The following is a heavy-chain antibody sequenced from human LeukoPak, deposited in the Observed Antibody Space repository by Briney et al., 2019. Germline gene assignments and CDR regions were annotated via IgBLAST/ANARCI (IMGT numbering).Heavy chain of an antibody. CDR2: IIPIFGTA. CDR3: ARSNYDFWSGDDRYFDY. Sequence: GASVKVSCKASGGTFSSYAISWVRQAPGQGPEWMGGIIPIFGTANYAQKFQGRVTITADESTSTAYMELSSLRSEDTAVYYCARSNYDFWSGDDRYFDYWGQGTLVTVSS. V-gene: IGHV1-69*13. CDR1: GGTFSSYA. D-gene: IGHD3-3*01. J-gene: IGHJ4*02.